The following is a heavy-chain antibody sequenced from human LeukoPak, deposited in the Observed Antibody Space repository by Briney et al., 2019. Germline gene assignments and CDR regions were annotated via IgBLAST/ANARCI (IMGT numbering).Heavy chain of an antibody. CDR1: GYTLTELS. CDR3: ATPGRMVRGVIITNYFDY. V-gene: IGHV1-24*01. Sequence: ASVKVSCKVSGYTLTELSMHWVRQAPGKGLEWMGGFDPEDGETIYAQKFQGRVTMTEGTSTDTAYMELSSLRSEDTAVYYCATPGRMVRGVIITNYFDYWGQGTLVTVSS. CDR2: FDPEDGET. D-gene: IGHD3-10*01. J-gene: IGHJ4*02.